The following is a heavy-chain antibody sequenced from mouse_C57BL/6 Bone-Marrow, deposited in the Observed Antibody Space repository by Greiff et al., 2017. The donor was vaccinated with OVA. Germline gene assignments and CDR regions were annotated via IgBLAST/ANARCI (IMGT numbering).Heavy chain of an antibody. CDR3: AIDYYGSSREVSYYAMDY. CDR2: INPSTGGT. J-gene: IGHJ4*01. Sequence: VQLQQSGPELVKPGASVKISCKASGYSFTGYYMNWVKQSPEKSLEWIGEINPSTGGTTYNQKFKAKATLTVDKSSSTAYMQLKSLTSEDSAVYYCAIDYYGSSREVSYYAMDYWGQGTSVTVSS. D-gene: IGHD1-1*01. CDR1: GYSFTGYY. V-gene: IGHV1-42*01.